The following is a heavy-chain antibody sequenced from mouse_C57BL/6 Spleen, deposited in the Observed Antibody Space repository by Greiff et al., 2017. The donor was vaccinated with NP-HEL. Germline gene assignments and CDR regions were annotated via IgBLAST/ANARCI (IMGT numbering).Heavy chain of an antibody. Sequence: QVQLKQPGAELVKPGASVKVSCKASGYTFTSYWMHWVKQRPGQGLEWIGRIHPSDSDTNYNQKFKGKATLTVDKSSSTAYMQLSSLTSEDSAVYYCAIGDWDPYYAMDYWGQGTSVTVSS. CDR1: GYTFTSYW. V-gene: IGHV1-74*01. J-gene: IGHJ4*01. CDR2: IHPSDSDT. CDR3: AIGDWDPYYAMDY. D-gene: IGHD4-1*01.